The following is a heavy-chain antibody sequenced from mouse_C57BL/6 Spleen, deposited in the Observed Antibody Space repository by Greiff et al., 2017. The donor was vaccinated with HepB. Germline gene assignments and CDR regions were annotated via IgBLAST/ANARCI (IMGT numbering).Heavy chain of an antibody. CDR1: GYTFTSYW. CDR3: ALDSSGYVDY. Sequence: QVQLQQPGAELVRPGSSVKLSCKASGYTFTSYWMDWVKQRPGQGLEWIGNIYPSDSETHYNQKFKDKATLTVDKSSSTAYMQLSSLTSEDSAVYYCALDSSGYVDYWGQVTTLTVSS. CDR2: IYPSDSET. J-gene: IGHJ2*01. V-gene: IGHV1-61*01. D-gene: IGHD3-2*02.